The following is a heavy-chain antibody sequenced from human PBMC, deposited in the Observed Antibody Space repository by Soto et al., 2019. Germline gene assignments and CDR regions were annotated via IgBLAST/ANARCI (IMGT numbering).Heavy chain of an antibody. CDR3: ARGVPAAMMGYGMDV. J-gene: IGHJ6*02. CDR2: IYYSGST. V-gene: IGHV4-39*01. CDR1: GGSISSSSYY. D-gene: IGHD2-2*01. Sequence: QLQLQESGPGLVKPSETLSLTCTVSGGSISSSSYYWGWIRQPPGKGLEWIGSIYYSGSTYYNPSLKSRVTISVDTSKNQFSLKLSSVTAADTAVYYCARGVPAAMMGYGMDVWGQGTTVTVSS.